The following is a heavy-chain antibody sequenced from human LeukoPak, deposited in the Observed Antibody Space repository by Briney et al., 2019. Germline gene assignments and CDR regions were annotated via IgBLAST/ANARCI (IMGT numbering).Heavy chain of an antibody. V-gene: IGHV3-48*02. D-gene: IGHD6-13*01. J-gene: IGHJ4*02. CDR2: ISSGSSTI. Sequence: PGGSLRLSCAASGFTFSNAWMSWVRQAPGKGLEWVSYISSGSSTINYADSVKGRFTISRDNAKNSLYLQMNSLRDEDTAAYYCARLAYSSSWLFDYWGQGTLVTVSS. CDR1: GFTFSNAW. CDR3: ARLAYSSSWLFDY.